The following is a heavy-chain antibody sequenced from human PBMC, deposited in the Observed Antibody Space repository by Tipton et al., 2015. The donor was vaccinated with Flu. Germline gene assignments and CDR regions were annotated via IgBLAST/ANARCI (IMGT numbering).Heavy chain of an antibody. Sequence: TLSLTCTVSGGSISSSSYHWGWIRQPPGKGLEWIGSIYYSGNTYYNPSLKSRVTISVDTSKNQLSLKQSTVTAADTAVYYCARDGFITMIVVVTPGAFDIWAKATMVTVSS. CDR3: ARDGFITMIVVVTPGAFDI. CDR2: IYYSGNT. V-gene: IGHV4-39*07. CDR1: GGSISSSSYH. D-gene: IGHD3-22*01. J-gene: IGHJ3*02.